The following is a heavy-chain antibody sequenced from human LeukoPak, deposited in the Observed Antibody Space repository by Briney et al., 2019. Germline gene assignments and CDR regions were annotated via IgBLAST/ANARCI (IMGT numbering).Heavy chain of an antibody. CDR1: GYTFTGYY. V-gene: IGHV1-2*02. D-gene: IGHD3-16*01. CDR2: INPNSGAT. J-gene: IGHJ3*02. Sequence: GASVKVSCKASGYTFTGYYMHWVRQAPGQGLECMGWINPNSGATNYAQKFQGRVTMTRDTSISTAYMELSRLRSDDTAVYYCARDLFSALRLGELPPITTPDDAFDIWGQGTMVTVSS. CDR3: ARDLFSALRLGELPPITTPDDAFDI.